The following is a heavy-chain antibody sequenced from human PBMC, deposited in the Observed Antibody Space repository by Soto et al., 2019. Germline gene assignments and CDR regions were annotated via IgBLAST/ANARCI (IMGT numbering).Heavy chain of an antibody. CDR3: AKAQWYNWKARGAFDI. Sequence: GGSLRLSCAASGFTFSSYAMSWVRQAPGKGLEWVSAISGSGGSTYYADSVKGRFTISRDNSKNTLYLQMNSLRAEDTAVYYCAKAQWYNWKARGAFDIWGQGTMVTVSS. V-gene: IGHV3-23*01. J-gene: IGHJ3*02. CDR1: GFTFSSYA. D-gene: IGHD1-20*01. CDR2: ISGSGGST.